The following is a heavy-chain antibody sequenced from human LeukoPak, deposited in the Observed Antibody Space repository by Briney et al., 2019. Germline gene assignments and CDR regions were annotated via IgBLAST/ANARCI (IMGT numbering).Heavy chain of an antibody. J-gene: IGHJ5*02. Sequence: SETLSLTCAVYGGSFSGYYWSWIRQPPGKGLEWIGEINHSGSTNYNPSLKSRVTISVDTSKNQFSLKLSSVTAADTAVYYCARGGDGYDWEFDPWGQGTLVTVSS. CDR1: GGSFSGYY. CDR3: ARGGDGYDWEFDP. V-gene: IGHV4-34*01. CDR2: INHSGST. D-gene: IGHD5-12*01.